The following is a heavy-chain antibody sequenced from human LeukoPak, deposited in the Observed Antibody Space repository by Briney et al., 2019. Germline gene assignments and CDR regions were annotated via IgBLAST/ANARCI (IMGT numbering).Heavy chain of an antibody. Sequence: GGSLRLSCAASGFTFSTYNMNWVRQAPGKGLEWVSSITSSSASIYYADSVKGRFTLSRDNSKNTLYLQMNSLRAEDTAVYYCAKDHIVVVVAATPMIDYWGQGTLVTVSS. D-gene: IGHD2-15*01. CDR3: AKDHIVVVVAATPMIDY. J-gene: IGHJ4*02. CDR2: ITSSSASI. CDR1: GFTFSTYN. V-gene: IGHV3-21*01.